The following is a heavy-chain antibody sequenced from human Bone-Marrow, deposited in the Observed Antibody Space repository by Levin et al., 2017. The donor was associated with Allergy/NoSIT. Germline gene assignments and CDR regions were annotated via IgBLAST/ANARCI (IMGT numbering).Heavy chain of an antibody. CDR1: GYTFINYW. V-gene: IGHV5-51*01. CDR3: ARGGYSGYDYPADLFATQKYYFDL. J-gene: IGHJ4*02. Sequence: RGESLKISCKASGYTFINYWIAWVRQMPGKGLEWMGSIYPGDSDTRYSPSFQGQVTISADESISAAYLQWSSLKASDTAMYYCARGGYSGYDYPADLFATQKYYFDLWGQGTLVTVSS. D-gene: IGHD5-12*01. CDR2: IYPGDSDT.